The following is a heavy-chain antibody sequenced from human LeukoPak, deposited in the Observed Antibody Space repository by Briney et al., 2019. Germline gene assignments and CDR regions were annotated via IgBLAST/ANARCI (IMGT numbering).Heavy chain of an antibody. D-gene: IGHD3-3*01. CDR1: GGSISSYY. J-gene: IGHJ4*02. V-gene: IGHV4-4*07. CDR2: IYTSGST. CDR3: AREGQASDSLYYFDY. Sequence: SETLFLTCTVSGGSISSYYWSWIRQPAGKGLEWIGRIYTSGSTNYNPSLKSRVTISVDTSKNQFSLKLSSVTAADTAVYYCAREGQASDSLYYFDYWGQGTLVTVSS.